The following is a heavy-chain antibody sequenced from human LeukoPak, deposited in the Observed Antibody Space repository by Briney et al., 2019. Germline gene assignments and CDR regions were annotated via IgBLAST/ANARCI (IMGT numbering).Heavy chain of an antibody. Sequence: ASVKVSCKASGYTFTVYYIHWVRLAPGQGLEWMGWINPNSGDTKDALKFQGRVTMTRDTSINTAYMELSRLTSDDTAVYYCARGTTHLWFGEGGNALDIWGQGTMVTVSS. J-gene: IGHJ3*02. V-gene: IGHV1-2*02. CDR2: INPNSGDT. D-gene: IGHD3-10*01. CDR1: GYTFTVYY. CDR3: ARGTTHLWFGEGGNALDI.